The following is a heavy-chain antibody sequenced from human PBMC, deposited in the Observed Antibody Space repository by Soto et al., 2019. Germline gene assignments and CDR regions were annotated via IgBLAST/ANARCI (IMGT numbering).Heavy chain of an antibody. D-gene: IGHD3-22*01. CDR1: GYTFTSYG. Sequence: QVQLVQSGAEVKKPGASVKVSCKASGYTFTSYGISWVRQAPGQGLEWMGWISAYNGNTNYAQKLQGRVTMTTDTSTSTAYMELRSMRSDDTAVYYCARTSQWDSSGYYFPQDYWGQGTLVTVSS. V-gene: IGHV1-18*04. CDR3: ARTSQWDSSGYYFPQDY. CDR2: ISAYNGNT. J-gene: IGHJ4*02.